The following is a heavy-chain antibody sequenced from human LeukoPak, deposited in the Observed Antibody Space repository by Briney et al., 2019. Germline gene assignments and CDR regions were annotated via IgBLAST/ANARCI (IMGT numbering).Heavy chain of an antibody. CDR3: ARDPWDGSGNFG. CDR2: IYSDSST. D-gene: IGHD3-10*01. CDR1: GFTFSKYW. V-gene: IGHV3-53*01. Sequence: GGSLRLSCVASGFTFSKYWMSWVRQAPGKGLEWVSLIYSDSSTYYGDSVKGRFTISRDNSKNTLYLQMNSLRVEDTALYYCARDPWDGSGNFGWGQGTMVTVSS. J-gene: IGHJ3*01.